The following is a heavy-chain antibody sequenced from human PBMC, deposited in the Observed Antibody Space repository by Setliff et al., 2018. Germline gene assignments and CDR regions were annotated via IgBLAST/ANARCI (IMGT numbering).Heavy chain of an antibody. CDR2: IYTSGST. V-gene: IGHV4-4*07. J-gene: IGHJ5*02. Sequence: SEPLSLTCTVSGGSISSYYWSWIRQPAGKGLEWIGRIYTSGSTNYNPSLKSRVTMSVDTSKNQFSLKLSSVTAADTAVYYCARSYYNFWSGYYRVNWFDPWGQGTLVTV. CDR3: ARSYYNFWSGYYRVNWFDP. CDR1: GGSISSYY. D-gene: IGHD3-3*01.